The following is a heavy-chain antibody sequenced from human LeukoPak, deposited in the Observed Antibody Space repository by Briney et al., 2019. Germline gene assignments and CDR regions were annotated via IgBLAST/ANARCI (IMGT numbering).Heavy chain of an antibody. Sequence: GGSLRLSCAASGFTFSSYWMHWVRQAPGKGLVWVSRINSDGSSTSHADSVKGRFTISRDNAKNTLYLQMNSLRAEDTAVYYCASHPTRAGTIYYWGQGTLVTVSS. D-gene: IGHD1-7*01. V-gene: IGHV3-74*01. CDR1: GFTFSSYW. CDR2: INSDGSST. J-gene: IGHJ4*02. CDR3: ASHPTRAGTIYY.